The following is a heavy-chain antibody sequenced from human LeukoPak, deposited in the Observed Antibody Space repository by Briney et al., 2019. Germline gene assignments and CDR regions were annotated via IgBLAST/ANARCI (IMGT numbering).Heavy chain of an antibody. CDR3: ARGGASGSSDY. V-gene: IGHV4-59*12. CDR2: IYYSGST. CDR1: GGSISSYY. Sequence: SETLSLTCTVSGGSISSYYWSWIRQPPGKGLEWIGSIYYSGSTYYNPSLKSRVTISVDTSKNQFSLKLSSVTAADTAVYYCARGGASGSSDYWGQGTLVTVSS. D-gene: IGHD3-10*01. J-gene: IGHJ4*02.